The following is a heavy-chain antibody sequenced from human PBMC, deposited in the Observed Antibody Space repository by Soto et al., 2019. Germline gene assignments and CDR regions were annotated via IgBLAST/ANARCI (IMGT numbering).Heavy chain of an antibody. J-gene: IGHJ4*01. CDR3: AKDRYGYGSGSQFDY. CDR2: ISWNSDNI. V-gene: IGHV3-9*01. Sequence: EVQLVESGGGLVQPGRSLRLSCAASGFTFDEYAMHWVRQAPGKGLEWVSGISWNSDNIGYADSVKGRFTISRDNAKNSLYLQMNSLRAEDTALYYCAKDRYGYGSGSQFDYWGHGTLVTVSS. D-gene: IGHD3-10*01. CDR1: GFTFDEYA.